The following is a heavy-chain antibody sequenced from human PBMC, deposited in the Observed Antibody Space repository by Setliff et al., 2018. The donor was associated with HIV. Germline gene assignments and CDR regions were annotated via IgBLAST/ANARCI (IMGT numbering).Heavy chain of an antibody. CDR3: SRALGVSNEPGH. CDR1: EFTLSGYS. V-gene: IGHV3-23*01. Sequence: TGGSLRLSCAASEFTLSGYSMSWVRQVPGKGLEWVSAIDPSGSRIFYSDSVKGRFTISRDNSKNTLYLQMNSLTAEDTAVYYCSRALGVSNEPGHWGRGTLVTVSS. CDR2: IDPSGSRI. J-gene: IGHJ4*02. D-gene: IGHD2-2*01.